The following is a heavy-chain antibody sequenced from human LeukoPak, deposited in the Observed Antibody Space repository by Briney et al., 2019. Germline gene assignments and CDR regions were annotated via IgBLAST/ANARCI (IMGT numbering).Heavy chain of an antibody. J-gene: IGHJ6*03. CDR2: ISWDGGST. Sequence: GGSLRLSCAASGFTFDDYAMHWVRQAPGKGLEWVSLISWDGGSTYYADSVKGRFTISRDNSKNSLYLQMNSLRAEDTALYYCAKSFHARLAAISYMDVWGKGTTVTVSS. V-gene: IGHV3-43D*03. D-gene: IGHD2-15*01. CDR1: GFTFDDYA. CDR3: AKSFHARLAAISYMDV.